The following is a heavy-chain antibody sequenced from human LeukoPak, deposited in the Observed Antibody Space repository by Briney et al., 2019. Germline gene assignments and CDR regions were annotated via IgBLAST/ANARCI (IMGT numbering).Heavy chain of an antibody. V-gene: IGHV4-30-4*01. Sequence: PSETLSLTCTVSGGSISSGDYYWSWIRQPPGKGLEWIGYIHHSGSTYYYNPSLKSRVTMSVDTSKNQFALKLSSVSAADTAVYYCARLWRYYDRSAYYHYSFDYWGQGTLVTVSS. CDR2: IHHSGSTY. D-gene: IGHD3-22*01. J-gene: IGHJ4*02. CDR3: ARLWRYYDRSAYYHYSFDY. CDR1: GGSISSGDYY.